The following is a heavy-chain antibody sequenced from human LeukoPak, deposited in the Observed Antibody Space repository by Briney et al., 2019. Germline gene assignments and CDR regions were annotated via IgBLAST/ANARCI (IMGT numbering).Heavy chain of an antibody. J-gene: IGHJ6*03. CDR2: INPNSGGT. CDR3: AREREQWLASYMDV. D-gene: IGHD6-19*01. Sequence: ASVTVSCKASGYTFTGFYHWVRQAPGQGLEWMGWINPNSGGTNYAQKFQGRVTMTRDTSISTAYMELSRLRSDDTAVYYCAREREQWLASYMDVWGKGTTVTVSS. CDR1: GYTFTGFY. V-gene: IGHV1-2*02.